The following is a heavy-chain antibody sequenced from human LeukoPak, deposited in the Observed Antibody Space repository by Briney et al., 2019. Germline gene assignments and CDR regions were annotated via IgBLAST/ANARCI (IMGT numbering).Heavy chain of an antibody. CDR1: GFTFSSYE. Sequence: PGGSLRLSCAASGFTFSSYEMNWVRQAPGKGLEWVSYISSSGSTIYYADSVKGRFTISRDNSKNTLYLQMNSLRAEDTAVYYCARFQHIVVVTAIPYFDYWGQGTLVTVSS. CDR2: ISSSGSTI. CDR3: ARFQHIVVVTAIPYFDY. V-gene: IGHV3-48*03. J-gene: IGHJ4*02. D-gene: IGHD2-21*02.